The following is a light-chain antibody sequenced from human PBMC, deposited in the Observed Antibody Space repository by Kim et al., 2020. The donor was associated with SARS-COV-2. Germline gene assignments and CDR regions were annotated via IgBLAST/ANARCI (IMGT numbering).Light chain of an antibody. V-gene: IGKV1-9*01. J-gene: IGKJ1*01. CDR2: AAS. CDR1: QGISTY. Sequence: IQLTQSPSSLSASVGDRVTITCRASQGISTYLAWYQQKPGKAPKPLIYAASTLQSGDPSRFSGSGSGTDFTLTINCLQPEDFATYYCQQFNNFPRTFGQGTKVDIK. CDR3: QQFNNFPRT.